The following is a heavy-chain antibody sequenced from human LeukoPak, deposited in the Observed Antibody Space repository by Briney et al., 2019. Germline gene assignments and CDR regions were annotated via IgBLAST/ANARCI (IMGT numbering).Heavy chain of an antibody. Sequence: ASVKVSCKASGYTFTGYYMHWVRQAPGQGLEWMGWINPNSGGTNYAQKFQGWVTMTRDTSINTAYMELSRLKSDDTAVYYCARVLSSGWEPFDYWGQGTLVTVSS. D-gene: IGHD6-19*01. V-gene: IGHV1-2*04. J-gene: IGHJ4*02. CDR1: GYTFTGYY. CDR2: INPNSGGT. CDR3: ARVLSSGWEPFDY.